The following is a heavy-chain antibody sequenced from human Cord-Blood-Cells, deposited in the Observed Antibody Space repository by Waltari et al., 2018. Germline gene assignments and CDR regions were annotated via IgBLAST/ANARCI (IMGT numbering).Heavy chain of an antibody. Sequence: QVQLQESGPGLVQPLQTLSLTCTVSGGSISSGGYYLSWIRQHPGKGLEWIRYLYYSGSTYYNPSLKSRVTISVDTSKNQFSLKLSSVTAADTAVYYCARDSGGAGVFDYWGQGTLVTVSS. J-gene: IGHJ4*02. CDR1: GGSISSGGYY. V-gene: IGHV4-31*03. CDR2: LYYSGST. CDR3: ARDSGGAGVFDY. D-gene: IGHD1-26*01.